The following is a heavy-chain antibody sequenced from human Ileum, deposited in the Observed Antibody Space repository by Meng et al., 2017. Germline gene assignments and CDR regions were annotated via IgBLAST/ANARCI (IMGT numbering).Heavy chain of an antibody. Sequence: VQMVGAGGGLVKPGGSLRLSCAVSGFTFSSYSMNWVRQAPGKGLEWVSSISSTSGYIYYADSVKGRFTISRDNAKISLYLQMNSLRAEDTAVYYCASDYWGQGTVVTVSS. V-gene: IGHV3-21*01. CDR3: ASDY. CDR2: ISSTSGYI. J-gene: IGHJ4*02. CDR1: GFTFSSYS.